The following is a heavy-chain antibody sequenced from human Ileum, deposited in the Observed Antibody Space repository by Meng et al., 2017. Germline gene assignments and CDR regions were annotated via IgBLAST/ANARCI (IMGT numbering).Heavy chain of an antibody. J-gene: IGHJ4*02. CDR2: ITYDGSTK. Sequence: VQLAASGAAVVRPGNSLRLSCAASGFPFSSYAMHWVRQAPGKGLEWVAVITYDGSTKFYADSVKGRFTISKDNSKHTLYLQMNSLKAEDTAVYYCAREGGNSGDFWGQGTLVTVSS. CDR3: AREGGNSGDF. CDR1: GFPFSSYA. D-gene: IGHD4-23*01. V-gene: IGHV3-30*04.